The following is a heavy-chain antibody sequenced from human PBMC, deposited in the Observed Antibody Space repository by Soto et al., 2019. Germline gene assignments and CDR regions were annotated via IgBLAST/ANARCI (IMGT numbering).Heavy chain of an antibody. D-gene: IGHD1-26*01. CDR3: ARRDYSGNGFFDY. V-gene: IGHV5-10-1*01. J-gene: IGHJ4*02. CDR1: GYIFTSYW. Sequence: GESLKISCKGSGYIFTSYWLSWVRQMPGKGLEWMGNIDPSDSYINYSPSFQGHVTISVDKSISTAYLQWSSLKASDTAMYYCARRDYSGNGFFDYWGPGPLVTVSS. CDR2: IDPSDSYI.